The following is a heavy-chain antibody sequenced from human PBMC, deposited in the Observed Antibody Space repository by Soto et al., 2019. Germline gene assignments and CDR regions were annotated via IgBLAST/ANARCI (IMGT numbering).Heavy chain of an antibody. CDR3: ARVETCSSTSCYSFFDY. V-gene: IGHV3-74*01. J-gene: IGHJ4*02. CDR1: GFTFSNYW. Sequence: EVQLVESGGALVQPGGSLRLSCAASGFTFSNYWMHWVRQAPGKGLVWVSRINSDGSSTNYADSAKGRFTISRDNTKNTLYLQMNSLRAEDTAVYYCARVETCSSTSCYSFFDYWGQGTLVTVSS. CDR2: INSDGSST. D-gene: IGHD2-2*01.